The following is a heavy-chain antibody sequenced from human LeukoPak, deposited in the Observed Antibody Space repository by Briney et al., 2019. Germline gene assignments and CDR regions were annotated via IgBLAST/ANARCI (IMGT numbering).Heavy chain of an antibody. D-gene: IGHD6-19*01. CDR1: RFTFSSYA. V-gene: IGHV3-33*08. Sequence: GGSLRLSCEASRFTFSSYAMSWVRQAPGKGLEWVAVIWYDGSNKYYADSVKGRFTISRDNSKNTLYLQMNSLRAEDTAVYYCARDPTGSSGWAPEYYFDYWGQGTLVTVSS. CDR2: IWYDGSNK. J-gene: IGHJ4*02. CDR3: ARDPTGSSGWAPEYYFDY.